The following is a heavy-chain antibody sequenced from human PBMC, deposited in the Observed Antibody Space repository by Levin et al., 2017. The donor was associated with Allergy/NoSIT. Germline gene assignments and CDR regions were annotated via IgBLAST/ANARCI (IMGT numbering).Heavy chain of an antibody. Sequence: GASVKVSCKASGYTFTGYHMHWVRQAPGQGLEWMGRINPNSGGTNYAQNFQGRVTMTRDTSISTAYMELSRLTSDDTAVYYCARGDDSSGYYYFWGQGTLVTVSS. J-gene: IGHJ4*02. D-gene: IGHD3-22*01. V-gene: IGHV1-2*02. CDR1: GYTFTGYH. CDR2: INPNSGGT. CDR3: ARGDDSSGYYYF.